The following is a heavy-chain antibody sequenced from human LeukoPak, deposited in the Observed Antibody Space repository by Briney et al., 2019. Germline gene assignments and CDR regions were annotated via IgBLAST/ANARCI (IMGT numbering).Heavy chain of an antibody. CDR1: GNSISSYY. CDR3: ARMMDIAWGMDV. Sequence: SETLSLTCTVSGNSISSYYWSRIRQPPGQGLEWIGHIYDSGSTKYNPSLKSRVTISVDTSKNQFSLKLTSVTAADTAVYYCARMMDIAWGMDVWGQGTTVTVSS. D-gene: IGHD2-21*01. V-gene: IGHV4-59*01. CDR2: IYDSGST. J-gene: IGHJ6*02.